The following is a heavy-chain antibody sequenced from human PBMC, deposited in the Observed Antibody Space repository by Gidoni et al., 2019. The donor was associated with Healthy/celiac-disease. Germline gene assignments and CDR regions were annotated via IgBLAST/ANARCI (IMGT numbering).Heavy chain of an antibody. CDR1: GFTFSSYA. CDR2: ISGSGGST. D-gene: IGHD4-17*01. Sequence: EVQLVESGGGLVQPGGSLRLSCAASGFTFSSYARSWVRQAPGKGLEWVSAISGSGGSTYYADSVKGRFTISRDNSKNTLYLQMNSLRAEDTAVYYCAKDTGYGGNSALSYFDYWGQGTLVTVSS. V-gene: IGHV3-23*04. CDR3: AKDTGYGGNSALSYFDY. J-gene: IGHJ4*02.